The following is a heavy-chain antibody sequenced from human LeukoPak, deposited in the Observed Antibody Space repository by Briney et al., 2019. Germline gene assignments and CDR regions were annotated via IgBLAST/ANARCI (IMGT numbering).Heavy chain of an antibody. J-gene: IGHJ6*02. D-gene: IGHD6-6*01. V-gene: IGHV4-59*08. CDR2: IYYSGST. Sequence: SETLSLTCAVYGGSFSGYYWSWIRQPPGKGLEWIGYIYYSGSTNYNPSLKSRVTISVDTSKNQFSLKLSSVTAADTAVYYCARLKLMYYYYGMDVWGQGTTVTVSS. CDR1: GGSFSGYY. CDR3: ARLKLMYYYYGMDV.